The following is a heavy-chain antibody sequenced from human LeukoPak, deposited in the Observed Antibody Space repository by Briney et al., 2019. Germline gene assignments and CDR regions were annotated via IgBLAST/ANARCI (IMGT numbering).Heavy chain of an antibody. CDR2: ISDSGDST. CDR3: AKDFDDSSGLAYYFDY. CDR1: GFTFSNYT. Sequence: GGSLRLSCAASGFTFSNYTMSWVRQAPGKGLERVSVISDSGDSTYYADFVKGRFTISRDNSKNTLYLQMNSLRAEDTAVYYCAKDFDDSSGLAYYFDYWGQGTLVTVSS. D-gene: IGHD3-22*01. V-gene: IGHV3-23*01. J-gene: IGHJ4*02.